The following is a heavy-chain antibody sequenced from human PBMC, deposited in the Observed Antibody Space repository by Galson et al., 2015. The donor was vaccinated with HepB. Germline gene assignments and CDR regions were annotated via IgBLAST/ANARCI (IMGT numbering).Heavy chain of an antibody. CDR3: AKDVHDFWSGYWGYYYYYGMDV. CDR2: ISWNSGSI. V-gene: IGHV3-9*01. CDR1: GFTFDDYA. D-gene: IGHD3-3*01. Sequence: SLRLSCAASGFTFDDYAMHWVRQAPGKGLEWVSGISWNSGSIGYADSVKGRFTISRDNAKNSLYLQMNSLRAEDTALYCCAKDVHDFWSGYWGYYYYYGMDVWGQGTTVTVSS. J-gene: IGHJ6*02.